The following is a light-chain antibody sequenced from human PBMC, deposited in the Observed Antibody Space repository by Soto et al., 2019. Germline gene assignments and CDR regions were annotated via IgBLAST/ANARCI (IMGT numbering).Light chain of an antibody. J-gene: IGLJ3*02. CDR1: SSNIGNNY. V-gene: IGLV1-51*01. Sequence: QSALTQPPSVSAAPGQKVTISCSGTSSNIGNNYVSWYHQFPGTAPKLLIYDNTQRPSGIPDRFSGSKSGTSATLSISGLQTEDEADYYCGTWDSSLRVAVFGGGTKVTVL. CDR3: GTWDSSLRVAV. CDR2: DNT.